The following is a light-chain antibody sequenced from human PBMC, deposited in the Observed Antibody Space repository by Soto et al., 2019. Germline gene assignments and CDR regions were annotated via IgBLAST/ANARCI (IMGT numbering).Light chain of an antibody. CDR1: RRVSAN. CDR3: QQYQNWPLT. J-gene: IGKJ4*01. Sequence: RTQSPTPLSVSPGERATLSCRASRRVSANLAWYKQKPSQAPRLPIYGASTRATGLPARFSGSGSGTEFTLTISSLQSEDFAVYYCQQYQNWPLTFGGGTKVEIK. V-gene: IGKV3-15*01. CDR2: GAS.